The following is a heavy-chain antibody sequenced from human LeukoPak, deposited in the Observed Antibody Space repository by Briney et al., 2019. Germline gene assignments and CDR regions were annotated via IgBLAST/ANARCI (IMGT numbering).Heavy chain of an antibody. Sequence: PGTSLRLSCVASGFPFDDYVIHWVRQAPGKGLEWVSAINWNNDHYGFADSVKGRFTISRDNAKNSLYLQMNSLRAEDTAVYYCARDGAEIGLFDYWGQGTLVTVSS. V-gene: IGHV3-9*01. D-gene: IGHD3-10*01. CDR3: ARDGAEIGLFDY. CDR1: GFPFDDYV. CDR2: INWNNDHY. J-gene: IGHJ4*02.